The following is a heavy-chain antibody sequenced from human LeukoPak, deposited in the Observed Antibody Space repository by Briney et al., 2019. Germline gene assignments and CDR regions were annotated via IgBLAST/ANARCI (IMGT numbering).Heavy chain of an antibody. CDR3: ASGTIMVQGVN. CDR1: GYTFTSYD. Sequence: TVNVSCKASGYTFTSYDINWVRQAPGQGREWVGWMNPNSGNTGYTQKFQGRVTITRNTPISTAHMEMSSLRSAVTAVYFCASGTIMVQGVNWGQGCLVTVSS. CDR2: MNPNSGNT. D-gene: IGHD3-10*01. J-gene: IGHJ4*02. V-gene: IGHV1-8*01.